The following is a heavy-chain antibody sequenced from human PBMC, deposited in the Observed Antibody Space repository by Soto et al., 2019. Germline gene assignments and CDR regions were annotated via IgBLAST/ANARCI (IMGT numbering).Heavy chain of an antibody. J-gene: IGHJ3*02. CDR1: GFTFSSYD. D-gene: IGHD6-6*01. Sequence: EVQLVESGGVLVQPGGSLRLSCAASGFTFSSYDMHWVRQATGKGLEWVSAIGTAGDTYYPGSVKGRFTISRENAKNSLYLQMNSLRAGDTAVYYCARVGSSGAFDIWGQGTMVTVSS. CDR2: IGTAGDT. V-gene: IGHV3-13*01. CDR3: ARVGSSGAFDI.